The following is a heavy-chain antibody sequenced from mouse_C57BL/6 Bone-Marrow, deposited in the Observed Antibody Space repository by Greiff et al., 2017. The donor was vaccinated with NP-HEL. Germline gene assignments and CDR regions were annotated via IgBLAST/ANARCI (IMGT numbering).Heavy chain of an antibody. V-gene: IGHV1-63*01. CDR1: GYTFPNYW. CDR2: LYPGGCYT. D-gene: IGHD2-3*01. J-gene: IGHJ3*01. Sequence: QVQLKESGAELVRPGTSVKMSCKASGYTFPNYWIGWAKQRPGHGLEWIGDLYPGGCYTNYHEKFKGQAPLTADKSSSTAYMKVSSLTSEDSAIYDCARYDGYYVGFAYWGQGTLVTVSA. CDR3: ARYDGYYVGFAY.